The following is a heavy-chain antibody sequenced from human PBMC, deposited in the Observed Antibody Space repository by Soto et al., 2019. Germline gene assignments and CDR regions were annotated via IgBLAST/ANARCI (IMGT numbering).Heavy chain of an antibody. D-gene: IGHD5-12*01. CDR3: AGGGDEMATITPYYDGMDV. V-gene: IGHV1-69*01. J-gene: IGHJ6*02. CDR1: GGTFSSYA. Sequence: QVQLVQSGAEVKKPGSSVKVSCKASGGTFSSYAISWVRQAPGQGLEWMGGIIPIFGTANYAQKFQGRVTITADESTSTAYMELSSLGSEDTAVYYCAGGGDEMATITPYYDGMDVWGQGTTVTVSS. CDR2: IIPIFGTA.